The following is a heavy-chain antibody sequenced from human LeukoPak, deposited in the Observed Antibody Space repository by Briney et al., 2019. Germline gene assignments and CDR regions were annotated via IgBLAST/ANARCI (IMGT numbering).Heavy chain of an antibody. Sequence: PGGSLRLSCAASGFTFSSYSMNWVRQAPGKGLEWVGRIKSQSDGGTTDYAAPVKGRFTISRDDSKNTLYLQMNSLQTEDTAVYYCTTFRSIGYYFDYWGQGTLVTVSS. D-gene: IGHD1-26*01. J-gene: IGHJ4*02. CDR1: GFTFSSYS. CDR2: IKSQSDGGTT. CDR3: TTFRSIGYYFDY. V-gene: IGHV3-15*01.